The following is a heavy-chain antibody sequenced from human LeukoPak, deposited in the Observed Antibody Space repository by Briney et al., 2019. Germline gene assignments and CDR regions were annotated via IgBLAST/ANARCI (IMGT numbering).Heavy chain of an antibody. J-gene: IGHJ4*02. D-gene: IGHD3-3*01. Sequence: GGSLRLSCAASGFTFSSYAMHWVRQAPGKGLEWVAVISYDGSNKYYADSVKGRFTISRDNSKNTLYLQMSSLRAEDTAVYFCARGVDFWSGYFGGDYWGQGTLVIVSS. V-gene: IGHV3-30-3*01. CDR3: ARGVDFWSGYFGGDY. CDR2: ISYDGSNK. CDR1: GFTFSSYA.